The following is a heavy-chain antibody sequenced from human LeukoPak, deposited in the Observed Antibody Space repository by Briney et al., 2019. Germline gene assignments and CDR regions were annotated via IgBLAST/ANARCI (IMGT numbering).Heavy chain of an antibody. D-gene: IGHD6-13*01. CDR3: ARGIAAAGSGNAFDI. CDR2: INPSGGSK. Sequence: ASVKVSCKASGYTFTSYYMHWVRQAPGQGLEWMGIINPSGGSKSYAQKFQGRVTMTRDMSTSTVYMELSSLRSEDTAVYYCARGIAAAGSGNAFDIWGQGTMVTVSS. J-gene: IGHJ3*02. V-gene: IGHV1-46*01. CDR1: GYTFTSYY.